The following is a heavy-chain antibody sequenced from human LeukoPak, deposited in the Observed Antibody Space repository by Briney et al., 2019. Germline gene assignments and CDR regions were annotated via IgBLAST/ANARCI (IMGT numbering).Heavy chain of an antibody. CDR3: GRLFGGSNPTIYYFDC. J-gene: IGHJ4*02. CDR2: IYYSGTT. Sequence: SETLSLTCTVSGGSISSSSYYWGWIRQPPGKGLEWIGSIYYSGTTYYNPSLKSRVTMSVDTSKNQYSLRLSSVTAADTAVYYSGRLFGGSNPTIYYFDCWGQGTLVTVSS. CDR1: GGSISSSSYY. V-gene: IGHV4-39*01. D-gene: IGHD1-26*01.